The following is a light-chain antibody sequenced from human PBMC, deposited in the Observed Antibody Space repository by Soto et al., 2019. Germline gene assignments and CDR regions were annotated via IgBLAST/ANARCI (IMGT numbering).Light chain of an antibody. CDR3: QLYNTYCRT. Sequence: THSXSTLSSSQGDXXXXXXXVSQSISGCLAWYQHKXGKALKLLIYPASXLESGVSSRFSGSGSGTEFTLTISSLQTDDFATYYCQLYNTYCRTFGQGRRLEI. J-gene: IGKJ5*01. V-gene: IGKV1-5*03. CDR2: PAS. CDR1: QSISGC.